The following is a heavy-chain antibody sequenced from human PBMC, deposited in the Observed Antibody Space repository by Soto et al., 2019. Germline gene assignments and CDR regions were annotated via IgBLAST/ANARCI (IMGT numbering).Heavy chain of an antibody. CDR3: ATSQLGVGNWFDP. CDR1: GVSISSYC. CDR2: IYYSGST. V-gene: IGHV4-59*01. D-gene: IGHD2-2*01. J-gene: IGHJ5*02. Sequence: SETLSLTCTVSGVSISSYCLSWIRQPPGKGLEWIGYIYYSGSTNYNPSLKSRVTISVDTSKNQFSLKLSSVTAADTAVYYCATSQLGVGNWFDPWGQGTLVTVSS.